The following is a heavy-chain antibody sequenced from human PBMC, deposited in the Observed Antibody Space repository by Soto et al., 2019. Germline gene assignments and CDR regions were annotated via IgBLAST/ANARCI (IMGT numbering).Heavy chain of an antibody. CDR1: GYIITSYW. CDR3: ATSSFGMATTFDY. J-gene: IGHJ4*02. V-gene: IGHV5-51*01. CDR2: IYPGDSDT. D-gene: IGHD5-12*01. Sequence: GESLKISCKGSGYIITSYWLGWGCQMPGKGLEWMGIIYPGDSDTRYSPSFQGQVTISADKSISTAYLQWSSLKASDTAMYYCATSSFGMATTFDYWGQGTLVTVSS.